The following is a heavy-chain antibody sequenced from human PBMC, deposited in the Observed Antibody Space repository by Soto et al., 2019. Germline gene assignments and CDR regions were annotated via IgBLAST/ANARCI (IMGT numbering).Heavy chain of an antibody. Sequence: PGGSLRLSCAASGFTFSEYGMAWVRQAPGKGLEWISGISGSGGATYYADSVQGRFTISKDFSKNTLYLQMSGLRAEDTAVYYCGKLRTGYALYYFDVWGQRAVVTVSS. CDR2: ISGSGGAT. CDR3: GKLRTGYALYYFDV. J-gene: IGHJ4*02. D-gene: IGHD3-9*01. V-gene: IGHV3-23*01. CDR1: GFTFSEYG.